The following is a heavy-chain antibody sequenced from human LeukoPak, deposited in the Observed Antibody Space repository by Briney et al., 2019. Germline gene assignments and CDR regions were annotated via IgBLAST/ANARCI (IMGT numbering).Heavy chain of an antibody. V-gene: IGHV5-51*01. Sequence: GASLKISCKGSGYSFTSYWIGWVRQLPGKGLEWMGIIYPGDSDTRYSPSFQGQVTISADKSISTAYLQWGSLKASDTAMYYCTSGGSGFPESYYYYGMDVWGQGTTVTVSS. D-gene: IGHD3-10*01. J-gene: IGHJ6*02. CDR1: GYSFTSYW. CDR2: IYPGDSDT. CDR3: TSGGSGFPESYYYYGMDV.